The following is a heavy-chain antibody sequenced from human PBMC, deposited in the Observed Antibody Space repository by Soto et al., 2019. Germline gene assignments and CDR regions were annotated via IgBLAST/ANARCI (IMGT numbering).Heavy chain of an antibody. CDR1: GGSISSGGYY. D-gene: IGHD2-15*01. V-gene: IGHV4-31*03. J-gene: IGHJ4*02. CDR3: ARDRSGRAASDY. CDR2: IYYSGST. Sequence: TLSLTCTVSGGSISSGGYYWSWIRQHPGKGLEWIGYIYYSGSTYYNPSLKSRVTISVDTSKNQFSLKLSSVTAADTAVYYCARDRSGRAASDYWGQGTLVTVS.